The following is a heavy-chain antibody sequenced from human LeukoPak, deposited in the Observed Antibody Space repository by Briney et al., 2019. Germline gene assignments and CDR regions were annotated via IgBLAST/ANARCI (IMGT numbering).Heavy chain of an antibody. CDR2: MKHSGST. J-gene: IGHJ5*02. V-gene: IGHV4-34*01. D-gene: IGHD2-2*01. CDR3: ARAHHTYCSSTSCYSRGWFDP. Sequence: SETLSLTCAVYGGSFSGYYWSWIRQPPGKGLEWIGEMKHSGSTNYNPSLKSRVTISVDTSKNQLSLKLSSVTAADTAVYYCARAHHTYCSSTSCYSRGWFDPWGQGTLVTVSS. CDR1: GGSFSGYY.